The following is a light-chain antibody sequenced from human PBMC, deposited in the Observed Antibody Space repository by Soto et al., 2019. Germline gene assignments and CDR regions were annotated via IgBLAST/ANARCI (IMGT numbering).Light chain of an antibody. V-gene: IGLV2-14*03. CDR3: AAWDDSLSSYV. Sequence: QSALTQPASVSGSPGQSITISCTGTSSDVGGYNYVSWFQQHPGKAPKLKIYEVSNRPSGVSNRFSGSKSGYTASLTISELQAEDEADYYCAAWDDSLSSYVFGTGTKLTVL. CDR1: SSDVGGYNY. CDR2: EVS. J-gene: IGLJ1*01.